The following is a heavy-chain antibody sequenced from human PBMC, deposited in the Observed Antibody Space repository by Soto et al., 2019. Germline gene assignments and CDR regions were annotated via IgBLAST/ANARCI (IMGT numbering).Heavy chain of an antibody. CDR3: ARFVVVVAATHAPWFDP. Sequence: QVQLQESGPGLVKPSETLSPTCSVSGGSVSSGSYYWSWIRQPPGKGLEWIGYIYYSGSTHYNPALKIRVTISVDTSKNQFSLKLCSVTAADTAVYYCARFVVVVAATHAPWFDPWGQGTLVTVSS. CDR1: GGSVSSGSYY. V-gene: IGHV4-61*01. J-gene: IGHJ5*02. D-gene: IGHD2-15*01. CDR2: IYYSGST.